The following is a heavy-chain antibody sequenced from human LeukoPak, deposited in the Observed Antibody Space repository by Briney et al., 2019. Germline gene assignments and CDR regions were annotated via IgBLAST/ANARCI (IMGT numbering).Heavy chain of an antibody. V-gene: IGHV4-59*08. CDR1: GGSISGYY. CDR3: ARHSDYDFWSGYYTGAFDI. Sequence: SETLSLTCTVSGGSISGYYWSWIRQPPGKGLEWIGYIYYSGSTNYNPSLKSRVTISVDTSKNQFSLKLSSVTAADTAVYYCARHSDYDFWSGYYTGAFDIWGQGTMVTVSS. D-gene: IGHD3-3*01. CDR2: IYYSGST. J-gene: IGHJ3*02.